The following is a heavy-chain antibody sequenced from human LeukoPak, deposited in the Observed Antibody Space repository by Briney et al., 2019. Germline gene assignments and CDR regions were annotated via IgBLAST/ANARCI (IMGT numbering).Heavy chain of an antibody. Sequence: GGSLRLSCAASGFTFRSYWMTWVRQAPGKGLEWMANIKQDGSEKHYVDSVKGRFTISRDNSKNTLYLQMNSLRAEDTAVYYCAKDRGLRYFDWLTRSILVLWGQGTLVTVSS. D-gene: IGHD3-9*01. V-gene: IGHV3-7*03. J-gene: IGHJ4*02. CDR1: GFTFRSYW. CDR2: IKQDGSEK. CDR3: AKDRGLRYFDWLTRSILVL.